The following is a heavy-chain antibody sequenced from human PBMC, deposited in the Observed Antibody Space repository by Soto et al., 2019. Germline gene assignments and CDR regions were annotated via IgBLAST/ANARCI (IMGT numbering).Heavy chain of an antibody. CDR2: ISAYNGNT. D-gene: IGHD2-2*01. CDR3: ARVGLGYCSSTSCLSMDV. V-gene: IGHV1-18*04. Sequence: QVQLVQSGAEVKKPGASVKVSCKAAGYTFTSYGISWVRQAPGQGLEWMGWISAYNGNTNYAQKLKGRVTMTTDTSTSTAYMEMRSLRSDDTAVYYCARVGLGYCSSTSCLSMDVWGQGTTVTVSS. J-gene: IGHJ6*02. CDR1: GYTFTSYG.